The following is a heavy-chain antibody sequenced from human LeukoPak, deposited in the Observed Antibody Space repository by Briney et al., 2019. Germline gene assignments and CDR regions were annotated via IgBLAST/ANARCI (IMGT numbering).Heavy chain of an antibody. J-gene: IGHJ4*02. Sequence: GRSLRLSCAASGFTFSSYVMHWVRPAPGKGLEWVAVISYDGSNTYYADSVKGRFTISRDNSKNMLYLQMNSLRAEDTAVYYCAKPYYYGSRSYMDYWGQGTLVTVSS. CDR2: ISYDGSNT. D-gene: IGHD3-10*01. V-gene: IGHV3-30*18. CDR1: GFTFSSYV. CDR3: AKPYYYGSRSYMDY.